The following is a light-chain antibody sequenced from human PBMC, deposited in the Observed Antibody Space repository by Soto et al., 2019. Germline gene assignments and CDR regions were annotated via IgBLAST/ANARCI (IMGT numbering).Light chain of an antibody. CDR1: SSDVGGYNY. Sequence: QSALTQPASVSGSPGQSITISCTGTSSDVGGYNYVSWYQQHPGKAPKLIIYEVSNRPSGVSNRFSGSKSDNTASLTISGPQAEDEADYYCSSYTSSNTYVFGTGTKLTVL. V-gene: IGLV2-14*01. CDR2: EVS. J-gene: IGLJ1*01. CDR3: SSYTSSNTYV.